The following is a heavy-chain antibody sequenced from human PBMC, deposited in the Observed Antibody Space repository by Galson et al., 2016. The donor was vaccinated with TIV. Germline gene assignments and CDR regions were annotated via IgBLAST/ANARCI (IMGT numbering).Heavy chain of an antibody. CDR3: SKARGYGYGSPRDYYYGMDV. V-gene: IGHV3-9*01. D-gene: IGHD5-18*01. CDR2: ISSNSVSL. Sequence: SLRLSCAASGFTFHDYGMHWVRQAPGKGLEWVSGISSNSVSLGYADSVKGRFTVSRDNAKNSLYLQMNSLRGEDTALYYCSKARGYGYGSPRDYYYGMDVWGQGTTVIVSS. CDR1: GFTFHDYG. J-gene: IGHJ6*02.